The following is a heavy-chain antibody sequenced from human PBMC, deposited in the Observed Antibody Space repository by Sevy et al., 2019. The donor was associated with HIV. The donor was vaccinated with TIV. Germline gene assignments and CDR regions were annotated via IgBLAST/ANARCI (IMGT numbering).Heavy chain of an antibody. J-gene: IGHJ3*02. CDR1: GYTFTSYG. CDR2: ISAYNGNT. D-gene: IGHD3-16*02. CDR3: ARDSAYYDYVWGSYRYAKVNAFDI. V-gene: IGHV1-18*01. Sequence: ASVKVSCKASGYTFTSYGISWVRQAPGQGLEWMGWISAYNGNTNYAQKLQGRVTMTTDTSTSTAYMELRSLGSDDTAVYYCARDSAYYDYVWGSYRYAKVNAFDIWGQGTMVTVSS.